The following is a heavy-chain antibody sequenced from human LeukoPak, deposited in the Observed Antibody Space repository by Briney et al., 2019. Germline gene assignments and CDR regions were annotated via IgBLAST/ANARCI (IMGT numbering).Heavy chain of an antibody. CDR1: GFTVSSNY. CDR2: ISSSSSYI. CDR3: ARDDGGTGWFDP. Sequence: SGGSLRLSCAASGFTVSSNYMTWVRQAPGKGLEWVSSISSSSSYIYYADSVKGRFTISRDNAKNSLYLQMNSLRAEDTAVYYCARDDGGTGWFDPWGQGTLVTVSS. V-gene: IGHV3-21*01. D-gene: IGHD4-23*01. J-gene: IGHJ5*02.